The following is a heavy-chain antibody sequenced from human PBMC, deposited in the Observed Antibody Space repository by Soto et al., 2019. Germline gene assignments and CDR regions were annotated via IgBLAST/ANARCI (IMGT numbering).Heavy chain of an antibody. CDR2: IIPILDIP. J-gene: IGHJ6*02. V-gene: IGHV1-69*02. CDR3: ASLFTGVLVLGASPPGGDNYGWDV. Sequence: QVQLVQSGAEVKKPGSSVKVSCKASGGTFSRYTISWVRQAPGQGLEWMGRIIPILDIPNYAQNFQGRVTITADKSPSTAYMELSSLRSDDTAVYYCASLFTGVLVLGASPPGGDNYGWDVWGQGTTVTVSS. D-gene: IGHD2-15*01. CDR1: GGTFSRYT.